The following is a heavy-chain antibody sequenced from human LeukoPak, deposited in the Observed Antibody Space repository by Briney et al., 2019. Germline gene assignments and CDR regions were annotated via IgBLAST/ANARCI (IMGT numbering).Heavy chain of an antibody. D-gene: IGHD3-9*01. J-gene: IGHJ3*02. V-gene: IGHV4-39*07. CDR1: GGSISSSSYY. CDR3: ARVLPPHVLRYFDWSAGYAFDI. CDR2: IYYSGST. Sequence: PSETLSLTCTVSGGSISSSSYYWGWIRQPPGKGLEWIASIYYSGSTYYNPSLKSRVTISVDTSKNQFSLKLSSVTAADTAVYYCARVLPPHVLRYFDWSAGYAFDIWGQGTMVTVSS.